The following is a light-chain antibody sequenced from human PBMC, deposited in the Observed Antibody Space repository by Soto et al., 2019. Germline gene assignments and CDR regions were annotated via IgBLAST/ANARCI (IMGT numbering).Light chain of an antibody. CDR2: LNSDGSH. V-gene: IGLV4-69*01. Sequence: QPVLTQSPSASASLGASVKLTCTLSSGHSTYAIAWHQQQPEKGPRYLMKLNSDGSHSKGDGIPDRFPGSSSGAERYLTSSSLQSEDEADYYCQTWGTGSWVFGGGTKLTVL. CDR1: SGHSTYA. J-gene: IGLJ3*02. CDR3: QTWGTGSWV.